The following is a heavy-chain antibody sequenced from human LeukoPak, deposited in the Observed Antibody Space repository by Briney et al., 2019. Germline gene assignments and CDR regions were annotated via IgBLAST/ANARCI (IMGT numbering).Heavy chain of an antibody. CDR3: ARESVASRRVEN. CDR1: LFIFSDYE. CDR2: ISSRSNAI. V-gene: IGHV3-48*03. D-gene: IGHD6-6*01. Sequence: GGSLRHSRAACLFIFSDYEMNWFRPAPGKGVEWVSYISSRSNAIYYADTVKGRFTISRDNAKNSLYLQMNSLRVEDTALYYCARESVASRRVENWGQGTLVTVSS. J-gene: IGHJ4*02.